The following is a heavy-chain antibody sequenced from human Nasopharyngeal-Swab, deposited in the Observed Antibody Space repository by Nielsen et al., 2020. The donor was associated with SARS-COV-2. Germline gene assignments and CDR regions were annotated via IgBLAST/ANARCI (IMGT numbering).Heavy chain of an antibody. J-gene: IGHJ5*02. CDR3: ARIGPPYSNYAVDP. CDR2: IYYSGST. Sequence: SRQPPGKGLEWIGSIYYSGSTYYNPSLKSRVTISVDASKNQFSLKLSSVTAADTAVYYCARIGPPYSNYAVDPWGQGTLVTVSS. D-gene: IGHD4-11*01. V-gene: IGHV4-39*07.